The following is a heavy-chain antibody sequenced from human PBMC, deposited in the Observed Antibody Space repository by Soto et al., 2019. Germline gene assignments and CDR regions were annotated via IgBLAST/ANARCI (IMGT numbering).Heavy chain of an antibody. CDR3: ASRVLCVIDF. CDR1: GDTFTTNY. Sequence: GASVKVSCKASGDTFTTNYLHWVRQAPGQGLEWMGRINPNNGATLYAQEFQGRLILTTDTSTSTVYMDLNSVKSEDSAVYYCASRVLCVIDFWGQGTTVTGSS. V-gene: IGHV1-46*01. CDR2: INPNNGAT. D-gene: IGHD2-21*01. J-gene: IGHJ6*02.